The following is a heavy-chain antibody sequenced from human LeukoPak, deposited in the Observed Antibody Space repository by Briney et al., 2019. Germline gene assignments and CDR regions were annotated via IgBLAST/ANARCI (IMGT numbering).Heavy chain of an antibody. Sequence: SETLSLTCAVYGGSFSGYYWSWIRQPPGKGLEGIGEINHSGSTNYNPSLKSRVTISVDTSRNQFSLKLSSVTAADTAVYYCAREQQLASYFDYWGQGTLVTVSS. J-gene: IGHJ4*02. CDR2: INHSGST. D-gene: IGHD6-13*01. CDR1: GGSFSGYY. CDR3: AREQQLASYFDY. V-gene: IGHV4-34*01.